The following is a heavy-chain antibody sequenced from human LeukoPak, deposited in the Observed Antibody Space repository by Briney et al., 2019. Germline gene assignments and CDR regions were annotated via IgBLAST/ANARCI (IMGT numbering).Heavy chain of an antibody. V-gene: IGHV3-66*01. Sequence: GGSLRLSCAASGFTVSSNYMSWVRQAPGKGLEWVSVIYSGGSTYYADSVKGRFTISRDNSKNTLYLQMNSLRAEDTAVYYCAKDFDYGGNALAFDIWGQGTMVTVSS. J-gene: IGHJ3*02. CDR2: IYSGGST. CDR3: AKDFDYGGNALAFDI. D-gene: IGHD4-23*01. CDR1: GFTVSSNY.